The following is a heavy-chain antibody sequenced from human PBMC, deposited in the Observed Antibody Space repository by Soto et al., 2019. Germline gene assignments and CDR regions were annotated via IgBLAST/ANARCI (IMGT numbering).Heavy chain of an antibody. CDR2: IYYSGTT. CDR3: ARGFYSSGWYVWFDP. D-gene: IGHD6-13*01. CDR1: GGSISSGGYY. Sequence: SETLSLTCTVSGGSISSGGYYWSWIRQHPGKGLEWIGYIYYSGTTYYNPSLKSRVVISVDTSKNQFSLNLSSVTAADTAVFYCARGFYSSGWYVWFDPWGQGTLVTISS. J-gene: IGHJ5*02. V-gene: IGHV4-31*03.